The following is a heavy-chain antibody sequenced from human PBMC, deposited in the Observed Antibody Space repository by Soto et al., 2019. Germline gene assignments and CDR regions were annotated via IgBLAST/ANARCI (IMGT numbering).Heavy chain of an antibody. CDR3: AAGVTTFDY. D-gene: IGHD4-17*01. CDR2: LDYEEGER. Sequence: GASVKVSCKVSGTSLSGLPMHWVRQAPGKGLEWMGSLDYEEGERSFAHRFQGRLTVTEDTSTDTAYTELSSLMSEDTAVYYCAAGVTTFDYWGQGTLVTVSS. V-gene: IGHV1-24*01. CDR1: GTSLSGLP. J-gene: IGHJ4*02.